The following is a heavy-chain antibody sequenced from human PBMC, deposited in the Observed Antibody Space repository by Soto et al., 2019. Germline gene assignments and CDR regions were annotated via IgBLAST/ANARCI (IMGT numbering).Heavy chain of an antibody. Sequence: EVQLVESGGGLVQPGRSLRLSCAASGFTFDDYAMHWVRQAPGKGLEWVSGISWNSGSIGYADSVKGRFTISRDNAKNSLYLQMNSLRAEDTALYYCAISPGSSGWAYYYYKGVDVWGQGTTVTVSS. CDR3: AISPGSSGWAYYYYKGVDV. J-gene: IGHJ6*02. CDR2: ISWNSGSI. CDR1: GFTFDDYA. D-gene: IGHD6-25*01. V-gene: IGHV3-9*01.